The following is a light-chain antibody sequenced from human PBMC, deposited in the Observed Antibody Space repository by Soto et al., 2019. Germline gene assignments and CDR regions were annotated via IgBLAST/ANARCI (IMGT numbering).Light chain of an antibody. CDR3: SSQTGSATVL. CDR1: SSDVGAYNF. J-gene: IGLJ2*01. CDR2: EVS. Sequence: QSALTQPASVSGSPGQSTTISSPGTSSDVGAYNFVSWYQQFPGKAPKLMIYEVSNRPSGVSDRFSGSKSGNTASLIISGLRAEDEADYYCSSQTGSATVLFGGGTKVTVL. V-gene: IGLV2-14*01.